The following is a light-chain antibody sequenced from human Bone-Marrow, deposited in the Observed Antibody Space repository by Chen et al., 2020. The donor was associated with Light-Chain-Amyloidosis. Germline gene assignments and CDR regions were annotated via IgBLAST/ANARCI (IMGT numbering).Light chain of an antibody. Sequence: SYELTQPPSVSVSPGQTARITCSGDDLPTKYAYLYQQKPGQAPVLVIHRDTERPSGISERFSGSSSGTKATLTSSGGQAGNEADYHCQSADSSGTYEDIFGGGTKLTVL. V-gene: IGLV3-25*03. CDR2: RDT. CDR3: QSADSSGTYEDI. CDR1: DLPTKY. J-gene: IGLJ2*01.